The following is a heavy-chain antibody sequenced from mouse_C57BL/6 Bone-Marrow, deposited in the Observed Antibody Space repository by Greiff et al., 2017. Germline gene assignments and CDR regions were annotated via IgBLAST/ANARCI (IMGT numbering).Heavy chain of an antibody. D-gene: IGHD2-1*01. V-gene: IGHV1-85*01. CDR2: IYPRDGST. CDR1: GYTFTSYD. Sequence: LMESGASVKLSCKASGYTFTSYDINWVKQRPGQGLEWIGWIYPRDGSTKYNEKFKGKATLTVDTSSSTAYMELHSLTSEDSAVYFCAREVDYGNYVWFAYWGQGTLVTVSA. CDR3: AREVDYGNYVWFAY. J-gene: IGHJ3*01.